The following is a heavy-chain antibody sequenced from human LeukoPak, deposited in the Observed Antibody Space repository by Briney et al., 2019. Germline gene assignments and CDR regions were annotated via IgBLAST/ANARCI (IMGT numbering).Heavy chain of an antibody. CDR3: ARGRPILSGYYCYYYMDV. CDR1: GGSFSGYY. D-gene: IGHD1-14*01. Sequence: SETLSLTCAVYGGSFSGYYWSWIRQPPGKGLEWIGEINHSGSTNYSPSLKSRVTISVDTSKNQFSLKLSSVTAADTAVYYCARGRPILSGYYCYYYMDVWGKGTTVTVSS. V-gene: IGHV4-34*01. J-gene: IGHJ6*03. CDR2: INHSGST.